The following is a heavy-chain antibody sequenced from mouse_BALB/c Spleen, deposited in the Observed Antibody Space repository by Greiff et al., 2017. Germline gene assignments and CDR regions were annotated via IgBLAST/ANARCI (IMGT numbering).Heavy chain of an antibody. CDR2: INSNGGST. CDR1: GFTFSSYG. D-gene: IGHD2-1*01. Sequence: EVKVVESGGGLVQPGGSLKLSCAASGFTFSSYGMSWVRQTPDKRLELVATINSNGGSTYYPDSVKGRFTISRDNAKNTLYLQMSSLKSEDTAMYYCARGGNPFDYWGQGTTLTVSS. CDR3: ARGGNPFDY. V-gene: IGHV5-6-3*01. J-gene: IGHJ2*01.